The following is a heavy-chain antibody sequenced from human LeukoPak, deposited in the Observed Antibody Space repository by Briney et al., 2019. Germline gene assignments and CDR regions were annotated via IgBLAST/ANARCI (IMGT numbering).Heavy chain of an antibody. CDR1: GYAFTGYY. CDR2: INPNSGGT. D-gene: IGHD5-18*01. J-gene: IGHJ2*01. V-gene: IGHV1-2*02. Sequence: ASVKLSCKASGYAFTGYYMHWVRQAPAPGLEWMGWINPNSGGTNYAQKFQVRVTMTRDTSISTAYMELSRLRSDDTAVYYCASKIHWYFDLWGRGTLVTVSS. CDR3: ASKIHWYFDL.